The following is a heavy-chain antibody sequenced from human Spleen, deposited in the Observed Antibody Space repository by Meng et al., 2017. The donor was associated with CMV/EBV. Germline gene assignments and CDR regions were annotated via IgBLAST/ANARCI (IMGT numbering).Heavy chain of an antibody. CDR3: ARSFESYAMDV. CDR2: ILYDGTKK. CDR1: GFTFSSYG. V-gene: IGHV3-30*19. D-gene: IGHD2-2*01. Sequence: GESLKISCKGSGFTFSSYGMHWVRQAPGKGLEWVARILYDGTKKVYGDSVKGRFTISRVNSKNTVNLQMNSLRPEDTAVYYCARSFESYAMDVWGQGTTVTVSS. J-gene: IGHJ6*02.